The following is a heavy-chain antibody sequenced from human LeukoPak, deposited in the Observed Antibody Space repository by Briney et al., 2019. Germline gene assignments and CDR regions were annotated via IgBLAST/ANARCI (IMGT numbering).Heavy chain of an antibody. CDR1: GFTFDDYA. CDR2: ISWNSGSI. J-gene: IGHJ4*02. Sequence: GGSLRLSCAASGFTFDDYAMHWVRQAPGKGLEWVSGISWNSGSIGYADSVKGRFTISRDNAKNSLYLQMISLRAEDTALYYCEKDKGRGYCFDYWGQGTLRTVS. V-gene: IGHV3-9*01. CDR3: EKDKGRGYCFDY. D-gene: IGHD2-15*01.